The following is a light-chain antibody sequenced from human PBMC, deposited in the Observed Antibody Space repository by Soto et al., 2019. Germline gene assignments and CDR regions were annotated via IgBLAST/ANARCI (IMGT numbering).Light chain of an antibody. V-gene: IGLV2-14*01. CDR3: SSYTTSSSLYV. CDR1: SSDVGAYKY. CDR2: EVS. J-gene: IGLJ1*01. Sequence: QSALTQPASVSGSPGQSITISCTGTSSDVGAYKYVSWYQQHPGKAPKLMIYEVSNRPSGVSNRFSGSKSSNTASLTISGLQAEDEAHYYCSSYTTSSSLYVFGTGTKVTVL.